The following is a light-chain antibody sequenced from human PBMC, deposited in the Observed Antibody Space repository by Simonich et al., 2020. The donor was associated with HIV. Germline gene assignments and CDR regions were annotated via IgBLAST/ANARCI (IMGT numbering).Light chain of an antibody. V-gene: IGLV6-57*03. CDR1: SGSIATNY. Sequence: NFMLTQPHSVSESPGKTVIISCTRSSGSIATNYVQWSQQRPGSAPPTVIYEDNQRPSGVSDRFSGSIDTSSNSASLTISGLKTEDEADYYCQSYDSNNRVFGGGTKLTVL. CDR3: QSYDSNNRV. J-gene: IGLJ3*02. CDR2: EDN.